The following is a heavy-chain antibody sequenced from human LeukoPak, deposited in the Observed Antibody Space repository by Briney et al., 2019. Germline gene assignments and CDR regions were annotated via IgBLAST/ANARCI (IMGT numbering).Heavy chain of an antibody. CDR1: GGSVSSGSYY. CDR2: IYYNGST. J-gene: IGHJ6*03. V-gene: IGHV4-61*01. CDR3: ARDGALAYYDFWSGYSSGSHYYMDV. Sequence: SETLSLTCTVSGGSVSSGSYYWSWIRQPPGKGLEWIGYIYYNGSTNYNPSLKSRVTISVDTSKNQFSLKLSSVTAADTAVYYCARDGALAYYDFWSGYSSGSHYYMDVWGKGTTVTVSS. D-gene: IGHD3-3*01.